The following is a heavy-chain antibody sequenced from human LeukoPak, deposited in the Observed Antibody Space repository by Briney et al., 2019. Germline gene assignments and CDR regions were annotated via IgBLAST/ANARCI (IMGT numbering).Heavy chain of an antibody. Sequence: SGGSLRLSCAASGLTVSRNYMSWVRQAPGKGLESVSVIYSAGSTYYADSVRGRFTISRDNAKNTLYLQMNSLRAEDTAVYYCAITIFGVARAPVDYWGQGTLVTVSS. CDR3: AITIFGVARAPVDY. CDR1: GLTVSRNY. CDR2: IYSAGST. V-gene: IGHV3-53*01. J-gene: IGHJ4*02. D-gene: IGHD3-3*01.